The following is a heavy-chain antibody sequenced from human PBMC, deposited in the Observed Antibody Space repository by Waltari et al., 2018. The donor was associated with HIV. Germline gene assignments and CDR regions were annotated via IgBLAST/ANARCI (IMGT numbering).Heavy chain of an antibody. CDR2: LYIDGTS. CDR1: DFNVLDNY. CDR3: AKGVKFYGP. V-gene: IGHV3-53*05. Sequence: EVQLVTTGGRLALPGGSLRLSCTASDFNVLDNYITWVRQAPGTGRGCVSVLYIDGTSHYSDSVRGRFIFSGDKSKNTVFLQMNYLIVEDTALYFCAKGVKFYGPWGQGTQVTVSP. D-gene: IGHD2-21*01. J-gene: IGHJ5*02.